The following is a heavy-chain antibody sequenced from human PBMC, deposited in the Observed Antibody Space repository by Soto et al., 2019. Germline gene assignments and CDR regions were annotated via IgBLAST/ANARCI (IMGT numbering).Heavy chain of an antibody. CDR2: MYPCDSDT. J-gene: IGHJ4*02. CDR1: GYDFNPNW. CDR3: ARLPRDCNKTSCYYADH. D-gene: IGHD3-22*01. V-gene: IGHV5-51*01. Sequence: ESLKMSCRGSGYDFNPNWFGWVRQLPGRGLEWVGIMYPCDSDTRLHPSLQGHVTLSADVTVSTAFLQWRTLKTSDSGMYFCARLPRDCNKTSCYYADHWGRGTSVTVSS.